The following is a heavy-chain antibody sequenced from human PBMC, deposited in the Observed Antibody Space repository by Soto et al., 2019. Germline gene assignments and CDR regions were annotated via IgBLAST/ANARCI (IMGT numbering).Heavy chain of an antibody. CDR2: INSAGIRT. Sequence: EVQLVESGGGLVQPGGSLRLSCAASGFTLGTYWMHWVRQFPGKGLLWVSRINSAGIRTNYADSVKGRFTIPRDNAKNTLYLQMNSLRAEDTAVYYCARVMFPHIASTGDNSFDPWGQGTRVTVSS. J-gene: IGHJ5*02. D-gene: IGHD3-10*02. CDR3: ARVMFPHIASTGDNSFDP. V-gene: IGHV3-74*01. CDR1: GFTLGTYW.